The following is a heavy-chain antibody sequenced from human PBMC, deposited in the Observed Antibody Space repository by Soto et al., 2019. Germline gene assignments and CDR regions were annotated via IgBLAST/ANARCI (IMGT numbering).Heavy chain of an antibody. D-gene: IGHD1-1*01. CDR2: FIPIFGSS. V-gene: IGHV1-69*01. CDR3: ARGELKTGSVPYSMDV. CDR1: GGTFSTYG. J-gene: IGHJ6*02. Sequence: QVQLVQSGAEMKNPGSSVKVSCKAYGGTFSTYGISWVRQAPGQGLEWLGGFIPIFGSSNYEQRFQGRVTITADEPTSTAYMELSSLRFDDTAVYYCARGELKTGSVPYSMDVWGQGTIVAVSS.